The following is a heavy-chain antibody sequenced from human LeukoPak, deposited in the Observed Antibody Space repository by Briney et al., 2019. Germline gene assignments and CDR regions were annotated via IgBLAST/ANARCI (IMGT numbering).Heavy chain of an antibody. V-gene: IGHV4-34*01. CDR2: INHSGSI. J-gene: IGHJ6*03. Sequence: SETLSLTCAVYGGSFSGYYWSWIRQPPGKGLEWIGEINHSGSIKRNPSLKSRVTISVDTSKNQFSLKLSSVTAADTAVYYCARRVGRYFGERAYYYNYMDVWDKGTTVTISS. CDR3: ARRVGRYFGERAYYYNYMDV. D-gene: IGHD3-10*01. CDR1: GGSFSGYY.